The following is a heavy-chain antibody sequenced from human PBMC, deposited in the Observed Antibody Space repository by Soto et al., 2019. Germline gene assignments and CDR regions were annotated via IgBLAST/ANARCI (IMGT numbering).Heavy chain of an antibody. CDR3: ARVYVVVPAAIIGGFDP. D-gene: IGHD2-2*02. CDR2: ISAYNGNT. Sequence: ASVKVSCKASGYTFTSYGISWVRQAPGQGLEWMGWISAYNGNTNYAQKLQGRVTMTTDTSTSTAYMELRSLRSDDTAVYYCARVYVVVPAAIIGGFDPWGQGTLVTVSS. J-gene: IGHJ5*02. V-gene: IGHV1-18*01. CDR1: GYTFTSYG.